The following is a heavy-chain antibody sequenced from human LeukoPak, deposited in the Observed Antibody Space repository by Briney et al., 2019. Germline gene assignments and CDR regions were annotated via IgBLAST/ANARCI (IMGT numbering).Heavy chain of an antibody. J-gene: IGHJ4*02. CDR3: AKAPYSGSYYFDY. V-gene: IGHV3-23*01. CDR1: GFTFSSYA. Sequence: GGSLRLSCAASGFTFSSYAMSWVRQAPGKGLEWVSAISGSGGSTYYADSVKGRFTISRDNSKNTLYLQMNSLRADDTAVYYCAKAPYSGSYYFDYWGQGTLVTVSS. D-gene: IGHD1-26*01. CDR2: ISGSGGST.